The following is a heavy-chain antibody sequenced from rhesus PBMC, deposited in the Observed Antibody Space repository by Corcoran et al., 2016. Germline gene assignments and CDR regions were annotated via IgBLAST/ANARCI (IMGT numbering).Heavy chain of an antibody. D-gene: IGHD1-1-1*01. Sequence: VTLKESGPALVKPTQTLTLTCTFSGFSLTTRGMGVGWIRQPPGKALEWLALIYWDVDKRYSTSLKSRLTISKDTSKNQVVLTMTNMDPMDTATYYCARLIAGRGFDYWGQGVLVTVSS. CDR3: ARLIAGRGFDY. CDR1: GFSLTTRGMG. J-gene: IGHJ4*01. CDR2: IYWDVDK. V-gene: IGHV2-152*01.